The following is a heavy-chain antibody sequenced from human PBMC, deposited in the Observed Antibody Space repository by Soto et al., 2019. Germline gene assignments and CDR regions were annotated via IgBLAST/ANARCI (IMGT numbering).Heavy chain of an antibody. V-gene: IGHV4-31*03. J-gene: IGHJ6*02. D-gene: IGHD6-6*01. CDR1: GGSISSGGYY. CDR2: NYYSGIT. Sequence: QVQLQESGPGLVKPSQTLSLTCTVSGGSISSGGYYWTWIRQHPGKGLEWIGYNYYSGITYYNPSLKGRVTLSLDTSKNPFSLKLSSVTAADTAVYYCARGSSIAGLYYGMDVWGQGTTVTVSS. CDR3: ARGSSIAGLYYGMDV.